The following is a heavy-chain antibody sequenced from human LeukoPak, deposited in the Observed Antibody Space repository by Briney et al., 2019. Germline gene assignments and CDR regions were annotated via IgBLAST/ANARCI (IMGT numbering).Heavy chain of an antibody. CDR2: IWSDGNTK. J-gene: IGHJ3*01. D-gene: IGHD6-25*01. V-gene: IGHV3-33*06. Sequence: GGSLRLSCAASGFTFGSYAMSWVRQAPGKGLEWVAVIWSDGNTKFYADSVKGRFTFSRDNSKNTLSLQMNSLRAEDTAMYYCVKERGPFNDFDFWGQGTMVTVSS. CDR3: VKERGPFNDFDF. CDR1: GFTFGSYA.